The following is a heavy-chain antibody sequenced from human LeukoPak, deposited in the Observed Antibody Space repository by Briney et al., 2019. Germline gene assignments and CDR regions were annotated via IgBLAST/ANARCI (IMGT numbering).Heavy chain of an antibody. CDR3: AKEGFWSGYYSGSSYGMDV. V-gene: IGHV3-43*01. D-gene: IGHD3-3*01. CDR2: ISWDGGNT. J-gene: IGHJ6*02. Sequence: GGSLRLSCAASGFTFDDYTMHWVRQAPGKGLEWVSLISWDGGNTYYADSVKGRFTISRDNSKNSLYLQMNSLGTGDTALYYCAKEGFWSGYYSGSSYGMDVWGQGTTVTVSS. CDR1: GFTFDDYT.